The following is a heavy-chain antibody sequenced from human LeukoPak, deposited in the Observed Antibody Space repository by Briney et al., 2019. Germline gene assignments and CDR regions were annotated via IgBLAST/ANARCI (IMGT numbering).Heavy chain of an antibody. Sequence: GGSLRLSCAASGLTFSSYEMSWVRQAPGKGLERVSYISSSGSSTYYADSVKGRLSISRVKAKNSLYMQMNSLRAEDRAVYYCGELGITMIGGVWGKGTTVTISS. CDR3: GELGITMIGGV. J-gene: IGHJ6*04. V-gene: IGHV3-48*03. D-gene: IGHD3-10*02. CDR2: ISSSGSST. CDR1: GLTFSSYE.